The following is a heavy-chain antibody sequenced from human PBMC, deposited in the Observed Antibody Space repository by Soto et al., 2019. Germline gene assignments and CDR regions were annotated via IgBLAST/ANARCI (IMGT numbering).Heavy chain of an antibody. D-gene: IGHD2-2*01. CDR1: GFTFSSYS. CDR2: ISSSSSTI. CDR3: ARVGRGYCSSTSCYGPDVYYYYYGMDV. J-gene: IGHJ6*02. Sequence: GGSLRLSCAASGFTFSSYSMNWVRQAPGKGLEWVSYISSSSSTIYYADSVKGRFTISRDNAKNSLYLQMNSLRDEDTAVYYCARVGRGYCSSTSCYGPDVYYYYYGMDVWGQGTTVTVSS. V-gene: IGHV3-48*02.